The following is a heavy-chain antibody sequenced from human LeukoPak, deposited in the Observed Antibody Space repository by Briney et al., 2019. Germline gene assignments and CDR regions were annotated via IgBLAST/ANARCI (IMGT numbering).Heavy chain of an antibody. D-gene: IGHD2-2*01. J-gene: IGHJ6*02. V-gene: IGHV4-59*08. CDR2: IYYSGST. Sequence: PSETLSLTCTVSGGSISSYYWSWIRQPPGKGLEWIGYIYYSGSTNYNPSLKSRVTISVDTSKNQFSLKLSSVTAADTAVYYCARHAPAAPYDMDVWGQGTTVTVSS. CDR3: ARHAPAAPYDMDV. CDR1: GGSISSYY.